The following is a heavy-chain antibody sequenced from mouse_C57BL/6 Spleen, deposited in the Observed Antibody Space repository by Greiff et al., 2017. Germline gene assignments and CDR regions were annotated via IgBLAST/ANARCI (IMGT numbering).Heavy chain of an antibody. CDR3: ASHEDPDGYYVGAMDY. D-gene: IGHD2-3*01. CDR1: GYTFTEYT. CDR2: FYPGSGSI. J-gene: IGHJ4*01. Sequence: QVQLKESGAELVKPGASVKLSCKASGYTFTEYTIHWVKQRSGQGLEWIGWFYPGSGSIKYNEKFKDKATLTADKSSSTFSMELSRLTSEDSAVYFCASHEDPDGYYVGAMDYWCHGTSVTVSS. V-gene: IGHV1-62-2*01.